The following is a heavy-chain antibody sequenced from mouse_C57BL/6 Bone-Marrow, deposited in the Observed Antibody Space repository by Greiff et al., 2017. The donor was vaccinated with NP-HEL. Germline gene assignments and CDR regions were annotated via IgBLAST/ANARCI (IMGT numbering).Heavy chain of an antibody. J-gene: IGHJ2*01. V-gene: IGHV1-64*01. Sequence: QVQLQQPGAELVKPGASVKLSCKASGYTFTSYWMHWVKQRPGQGLEWIGMIHPNSGSTNYNEKFKSKATLTVDKSSSTAYMQLSSLTSEDSAVYYCARRGSNWEDYFDYWGQGTTLTVSS. D-gene: IGHD4-1*01. CDR1: GYTFTSYW. CDR3: ARRGSNWEDYFDY. CDR2: IHPNSGST.